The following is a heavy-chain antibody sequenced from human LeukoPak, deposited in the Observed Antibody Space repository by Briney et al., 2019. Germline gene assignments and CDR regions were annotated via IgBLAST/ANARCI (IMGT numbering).Heavy chain of an antibody. CDR2: IDHRGNT. CDR3: ARGYGPAY. D-gene: IGHD3-16*01. V-gene: IGHV4-4*02. CDR1: GDSLSSTNR. J-gene: IGHJ4*02. Sequence: SEALSLTCAVSGDSLSSTNRWDWVRQPPGKGLEGIGEIDHRGNTHYNPSLKRRVRISADKSKNHFSLKMTSVTAADTAVYYCARGYGPAYWGQGILVTVSA.